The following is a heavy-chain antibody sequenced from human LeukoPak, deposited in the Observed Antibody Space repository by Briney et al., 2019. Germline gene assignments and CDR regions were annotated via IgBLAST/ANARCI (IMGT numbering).Heavy chain of an antibody. Sequence: PGGSLRLSCVASGFTFDDYAMHWVRQVPGKGLEWVSGISWNSGSKGYADSVKGRFTISRDNAKNSLYLQMNSLRAEDTALYYCAKDIGCTSTSCYTSRYYGLDVWGQGTTVTVSS. V-gene: IGHV3-9*01. J-gene: IGHJ6*02. CDR1: GFTFDDYA. CDR3: AKDIGCTSTSCYTSRYYGLDV. D-gene: IGHD2-2*02. CDR2: ISWNSGSK.